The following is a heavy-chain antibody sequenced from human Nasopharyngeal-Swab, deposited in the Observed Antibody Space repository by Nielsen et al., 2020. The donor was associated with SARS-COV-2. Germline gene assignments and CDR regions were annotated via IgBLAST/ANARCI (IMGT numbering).Heavy chain of an antibody. D-gene: IGHD6-13*01. CDR2: IYYNGNT. V-gene: IGHV4-39*01. J-gene: IGHJ4*02. CDR1: GASIAYSTFY. CDR3: VSSSSWYYFDY. Sequence: SETLSLTCTVSGASIAYSTFYWGWIRQPPGKGLEWIGNIYYNGNTYQNPSLKSRLTMSIDKSKNQFSLTLSSLTAADTAAYYCVSSSSWYYFDYWGQGTQVTVSS.